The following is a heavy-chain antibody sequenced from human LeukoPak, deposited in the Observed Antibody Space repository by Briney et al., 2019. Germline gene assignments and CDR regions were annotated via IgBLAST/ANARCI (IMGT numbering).Heavy chain of an antibody. CDR1: GGSVSSNAYY. CDR3: ARDYYGRFDP. D-gene: IGHD3-10*01. V-gene: IGHV4-61*08. CDR2: IYYSGST. Sequence: SETLSLTCTVSGGSVSSNAYYWSWIRQPPGKGLEWIGYIYYSGSTNYNPSLKSRVTISVDTSKNQFSLELSSVTAADTAVYYCARDYYGRFDPWGQGTLVTVSS. J-gene: IGHJ5*02.